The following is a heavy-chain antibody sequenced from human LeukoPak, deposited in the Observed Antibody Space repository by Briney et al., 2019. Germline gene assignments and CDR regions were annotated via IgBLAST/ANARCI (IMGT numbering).Heavy chain of an antibody. Sequence: GGSLRLSCAASGFTFSTYGMSWVRQAPGKGLECVSAISGSGSSTYYIDSVKGRFTISRDNSKNTLYLPMNSLRAEDTAVYYCAKFMIRGGTNFFDDWGQGTLVTVSS. CDR1: GFTFSTYG. D-gene: IGHD3-10*01. CDR3: AKFMIRGGTNFFDD. CDR2: ISGSGSST. J-gene: IGHJ4*02. V-gene: IGHV3-23*01.